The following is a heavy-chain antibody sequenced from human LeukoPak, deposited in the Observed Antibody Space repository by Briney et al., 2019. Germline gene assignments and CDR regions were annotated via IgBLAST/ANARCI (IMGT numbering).Heavy chain of an antibody. Sequence: SETLSLTCIVSGGSISTYYWSWMRQPPGKGLEWIGYMFYGGATHYNPSLKSRVTISADISKNQLSLMVTAVTAADTAVYYCAATMKRDYGDTNLDHWGQGTLVIVSS. J-gene: IGHJ4*02. D-gene: IGHD4-17*01. CDR1: GGSISTYY. CDR2: MFYGGAT. V-gene: IGHV4-59*03. CDR3: AATMKRDYGDTNLDH.